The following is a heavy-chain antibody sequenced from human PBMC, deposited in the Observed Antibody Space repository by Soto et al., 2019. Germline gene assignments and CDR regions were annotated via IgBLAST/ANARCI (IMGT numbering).Heavy chain of an antibody. J-gene: IGHJ3*02. CDR2: INPSGGSA. CDR1: GYTFTSYY. D-gene: IGHD5-12*01. Sequence: ASVKVSCKASGYTFTSYYMHWVRQAPGQGLEWMGIINPSGGSASYAQKFQGRVTVTRDTSTSTVYMELSSLRSEDTAVYYCATAGGYDSYAFDIWGQGTMVTVSS. V-gene: IGHV1-46*01. CDR3: ATAGGYDSYAFDI.